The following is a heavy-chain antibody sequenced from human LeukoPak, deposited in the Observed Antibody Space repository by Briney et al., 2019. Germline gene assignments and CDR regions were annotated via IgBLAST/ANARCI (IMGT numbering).Heavy chain of an antibody. CDR3: AKTKADYLIDY. D-gene: IGHD5-12*01. Sequence: GGSLRLSCAASGFTFSSYGMHWVRQAPGKGLEWVAVISYDGSNKYYADSVKGRFTISRDNSKNTLYLQMNSLRAEDTAVYYCAKTKADYLIDYWGQGTLVTVSS. CDR2: ISYDGSNK. V-gene: IGHV3-30*18. J-gene: IGHJ4*02. CDR1: GFTFSSYG.